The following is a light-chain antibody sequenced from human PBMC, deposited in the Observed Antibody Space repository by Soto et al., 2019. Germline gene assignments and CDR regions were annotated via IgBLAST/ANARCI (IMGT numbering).Light chain of an antibody. J-gene: IGLJ2*01. CDR1: SSDVGGYNY. CDR3: SSDTSSSTLV. V-gene: IGLV2-14*01. Sequence: QSALTQPASVSGSPGQSITISCTGTSSDVGGYNYVSWYQQHPGKAPKLMIYDVSNRPSGVSNRFSGSKSGNTASLTISGLQAEDEAYYYCSSDTSSSTLVFGGGTKLTVL. CDR2: DVS.